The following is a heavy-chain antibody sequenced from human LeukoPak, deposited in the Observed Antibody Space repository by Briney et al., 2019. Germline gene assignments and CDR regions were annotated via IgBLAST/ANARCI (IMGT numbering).Heavy chain of an antibody. CDR3: AREGYYYDNSGFYSPQNYYFDY. D-gene: IGHD3-22*01. V-gene: IGHV4-59*01. Sequence: SETLSLTCTVSGDSMSTYYWTWIRQPPGKGLEWIGYIYNSGSTNYNPSLKSRVTISVDTSKNQFSLKLTSVTAADTAVYYCAREGYYYDNSGFYSPQNYYFDYWGQGALVTVSS. J-gene: IGHJ4*02. CDR2: IYNSGST. CDR1: GDSMSTYY.